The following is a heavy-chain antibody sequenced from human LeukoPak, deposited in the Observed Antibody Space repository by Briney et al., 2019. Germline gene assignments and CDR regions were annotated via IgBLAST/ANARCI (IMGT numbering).Heavy chain of an antibody. CDR2: ISSSSSYI. CDR1: GFTFSSYS. CDR3: ARDPTIYVWGSYRQYYFDY. J-gene: IGHJ4*02. Sequence: PGGSLRLSCAASGFTFSSYSMNWVRQAPGKGLEWVSSISSSSSYIYYADSVKGRFTISRDNAKNSLYLQMNSLRAEDTAVYYCARDPTIYVWGSYRQYYFDYWGQGTLVTVSS. D-gene: IGHD3-16*02. V-gene: IGHV3-21*04.